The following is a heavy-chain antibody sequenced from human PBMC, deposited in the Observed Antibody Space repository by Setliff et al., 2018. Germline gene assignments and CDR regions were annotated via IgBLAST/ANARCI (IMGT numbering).Heavy chain of an antibody. J-gene: IGHJ6*03. Sequence: LSLTCTVSGGPIRSYYWSWIRQPAGKGLEWIGHIYIGGSANYNPSLKSRVTMSIDTSKNQFSLKLNSVTAADMAVYYCAREQWLDPPGYYYMDVWAKGTTVTVSS. V-gene: IGHV4-4*07. CDR2: IYIGGSA. CDR1: GGPIRSYY. CDR3: AREQWLDPPGYYYMDV. D-gene: IGHD6-19*01.